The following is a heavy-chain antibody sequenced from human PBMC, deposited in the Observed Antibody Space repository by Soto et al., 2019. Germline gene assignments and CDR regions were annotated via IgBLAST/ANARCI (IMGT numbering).Heavy chain of an antibody. D-gene: IGHD2-2*02. CDR1: GYTFTGYY. Sequence: ASVKVSCKASGYTFTGYYMHWVRQAPGQGLEWMGWINPNSGGTNYAQKFQGRVTMTRDTSISTAYMELSRLRSDDTAVYYCARDIVVVPAAISGTPLPRHWGQGTLVTVSS. V-gene: IGHV1-2*02. J-gene: IGHJ4*02. CDR2: INPNSGGT. CDR3: ARDIVVVPAAISGTPLPRH.